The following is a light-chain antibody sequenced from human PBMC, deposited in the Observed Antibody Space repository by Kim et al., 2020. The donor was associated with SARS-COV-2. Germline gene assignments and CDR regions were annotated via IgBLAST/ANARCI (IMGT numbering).Light chain of an antibody. CDR2: DVT. CDR3: SSYTSSSPYV. J-gene: IGLJ1*01. Sequence: QSALTQPASVSVSPGQSITISCTGTSSDVGGYNYVSWYQLHPGKAPKLMIYDVTERPSGISNRFSGSKSGNTASLTIFGLQPDDEADYYCSSYTSSSPYVFGTGTKVTVL. CDR1: SSDVGGYNY. V-gene: IGLV2-14*03.